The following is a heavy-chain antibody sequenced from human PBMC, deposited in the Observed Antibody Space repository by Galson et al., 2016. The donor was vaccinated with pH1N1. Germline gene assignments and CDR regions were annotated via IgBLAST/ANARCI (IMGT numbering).Heavy chain of an antibody. CDR1: GYSLSKLS. CDR2: FDRENGER. CDR3: ATSLAYSPIFDY. J-gene: IGHJ4*01. Sequence: SVKVSCKVSGYSLSKLSMYWVRQAPGKGLEWMGGFDRENGERVYTQKFQGRVTMTEDSSTDTAYMELRSLRSEDSAVYFCATSLAYSPIFDYWGHGTLVTVCS. V-gene: IGHV1-24*01. D-gene: IGHD4-11*01.